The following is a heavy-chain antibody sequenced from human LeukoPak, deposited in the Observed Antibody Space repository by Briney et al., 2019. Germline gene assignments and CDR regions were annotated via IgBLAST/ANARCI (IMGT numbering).Heavy chain of an antibody. Sequence: PGGSLRLSCEASGFTFNSNWMTWVRQAPGKGLEWVANIKQTGNEKYYVDSVKGRFTISRDNAKNSVYLQMNSLRAEDTAVYYCTRVVGAYWFDPWGQGTLVTVSS. J-gene: IGHJ5*02. CDR2: IKQTGNEK. D-gene: IGHD2-15*01. V-gene: IGHV3-7*01. CDR3: TRVVGAYWFDP. CDR1: GFTFNSNW.